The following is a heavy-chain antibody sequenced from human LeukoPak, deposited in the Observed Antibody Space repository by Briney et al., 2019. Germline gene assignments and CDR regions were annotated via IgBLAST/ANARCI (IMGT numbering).Heavy chain of an antibody. D-gene: IGHD2-15*01. CDR2: ISSSGSAI. J-gene: IGHJ4*02. CDR1: GFPLSSYS. Sequence: GGSLRLSCAASGFPLSSYSINWVRQAPGKGLEWVSYISSSGSAIYYVDPVKGRFTVSRDNAKNSLFLQMNSPRAEDTAVYYCVRVEGSYFDYWGQGALVTVSS. CDR3: VRVEGSYFDY. V-gene: IGHV3-48*01.